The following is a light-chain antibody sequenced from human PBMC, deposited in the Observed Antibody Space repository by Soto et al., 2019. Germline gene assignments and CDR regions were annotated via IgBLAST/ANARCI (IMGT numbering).Light chain of an antibody. CDR2: AAS. V-gene: IGKV1-39*01. CDR3: QQSYSTLA. Sequence: DIQMPQSPSSLSASVGDRVIITCRASQSISSYLNWYQQKPGKAPNFLIYAASNLQSGVQSSFSGSGSRREFTLTIRSLQPDDCATYFCQQSYSTLAFGPGTQVDIK. CDR1: QSISSY. J-gene: IGKJ3*01.